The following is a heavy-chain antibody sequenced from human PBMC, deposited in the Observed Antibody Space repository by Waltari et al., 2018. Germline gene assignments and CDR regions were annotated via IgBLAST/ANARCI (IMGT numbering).Heavy chain of an antibody. Sequence: QVQLVESGGGVVQPGRSLRLSCAASGFTFSSYGMHWVRQAPGKGLEWVAVISYDGSNKYYADSVKGRFTISRDNSKNTLYLQMNSLRAEDTAVYYCAKDHYAISYGDYVLDYWGQGTLGTVSS. CDR1: GFTFSSYG. D-gene: IGHD4-17*01. CDR3: AKDHYAISYGDYVLDY. V-gene: IGHV3-30*18. J-gene: IGHJ4*02. CDR2: ISYDGSNK.